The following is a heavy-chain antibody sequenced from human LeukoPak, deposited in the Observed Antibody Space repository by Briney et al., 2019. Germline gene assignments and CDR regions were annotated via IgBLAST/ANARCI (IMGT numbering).Heavy chain of an antibody. CDR3: AKAPGEQLLLSTGYFDY. CDR1: GFTFSSYA. CDR2: INGSGGST. D-gene: IGHD6-13*01. V-gene: IGHV3-23*01. Sequence: GGSLRLSCAASGFTFSSYAMSWVRQAPGKGLEWVSAINGSGGSTYYADSVKGRFTISRDNSKNTLYLQMNSLRAEDTAVYYCAKAPGEQLLLSTGYFDYWGQGTLVTVSS. J-gene: IGHJ4*02.